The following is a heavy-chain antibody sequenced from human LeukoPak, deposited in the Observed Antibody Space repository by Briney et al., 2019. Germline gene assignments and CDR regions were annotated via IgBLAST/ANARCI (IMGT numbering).Heavy chain of an antibody. D-gene: IGHD5-24*01. Sequence: SETLSLTCAVYGGSFSGYYWSWIRQPPGKGLEWIGYVYNSVSTTYNPSLKSRVTISVDTSKNQFSLKLSSVTAADTAVYYCARHRSGWLQSSFDYWGQGTLVTVSS. J-gene: IGHJ4*02. CDR3: ARHRSGWLQSSFDY. CDR2: VYNSVST. CDR1: GGSFSGYY. V-gene: IGHV4-59*08.